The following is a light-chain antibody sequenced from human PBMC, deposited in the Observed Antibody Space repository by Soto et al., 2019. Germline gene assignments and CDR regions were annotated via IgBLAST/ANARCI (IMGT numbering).Light chain of an antibody. CDR3: QQIYSPPTWT. CDR1: QSISSF. J-gene: IGKJ1*01. V-gene: IGKV1-39*01. CDR2: AAS. Sequence: DIQMTQSPSSLSASVGDRVTITCRASQSISSFLNWYQQKPGKAPKLLIYAASSLHSGVPSRFSGSGSGTDFTLTISSLQPEDFATYYCQQIYSPPTWTFGQGTKVEIK.